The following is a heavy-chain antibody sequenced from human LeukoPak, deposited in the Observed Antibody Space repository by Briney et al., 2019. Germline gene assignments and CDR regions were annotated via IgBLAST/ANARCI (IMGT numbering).Heavy chain of an antibody. V-gene: IGHV3-74*01. CDR3: TVNIGSGTYGNFQF. Sequence: GGSVRLSCAASGVSFSSYWMHRVRQAPGKGLVWVSRISTDRSGTDYADSVKGRFTISRDNAKNTLYLQMNSLKAEDTAMYYCTVNIGSGTYGNFQFWGQGTLVTVSS. J-gene: IGHJ1*01. D-gene: IGHD3-10*01. CDR1: GVSFSSYW. CDR2: ISTDRSGT.